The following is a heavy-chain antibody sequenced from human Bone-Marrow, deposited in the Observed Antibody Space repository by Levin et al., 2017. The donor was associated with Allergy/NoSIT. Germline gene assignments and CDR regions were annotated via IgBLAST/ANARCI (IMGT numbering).Heavy chain of an antibody. D-gene: IGHD5-12*01. Sequence: GSLRLSCAVYGGSFSGYYWSWIRQPPGKGLEWIGEINHSGSTNYNPSLKSRVTISVDTSKNQFSLKLSSVTAADTAVYYCARGGWLIDYWGQGTLVTVSS. CDR1: GGSFSGYY. CDR3: ARGGWLIDY. J-gene: IGHJ4*02. CDR2: INHSGST. V-gene: IGHV4-34*01.